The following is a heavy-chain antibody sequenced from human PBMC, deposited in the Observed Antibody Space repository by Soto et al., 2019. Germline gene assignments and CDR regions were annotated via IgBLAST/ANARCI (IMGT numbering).Heavy chain of an antibody. CDR2: ISGSGGST. CDR1: GFTFSSYA. Sequence: GGSLRLSCAASGFTFSSYAMSWVRQAPGKGLEWVSAISGSGGSTYYADSVKGRFTISRDNSKNTLYLEMNSRRAEDTAVNYCAKATYYDFWSGYPTSPKSGNWFDPWGQGTLVTVSS. J-gene: IGHJ5*02. CDR3: AKATYYDFWSGYPTSPKSGNWFDP. D-gene: IGHD3-3*01. V-gene: IGHV3-23*01.